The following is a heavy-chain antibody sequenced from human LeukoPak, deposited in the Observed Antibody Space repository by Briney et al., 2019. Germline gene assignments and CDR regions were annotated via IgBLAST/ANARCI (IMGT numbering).Heavy chain of an antibody. CDR2: ISYDGRNK. CDR3: AKGPLRGTAAAIDY. D-gene: IGHD2-2*01. Sequence: GGSLRLSCAASGFTFNNYGMHWVRQAPGKGLEWVAVISYDGRNKHYPDSVKGRFTISRDISTDTLWLQMDSLRTEDTTVYYCAKGPLRGTAAAIDYWGQGTLVTVSS. V-gene: IGHV3-30*18. J-gene: IGHJ4*02. CDR1: GFTFNNYG.